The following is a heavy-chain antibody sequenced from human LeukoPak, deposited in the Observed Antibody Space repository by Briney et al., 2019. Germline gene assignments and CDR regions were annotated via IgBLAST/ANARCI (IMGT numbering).Heavy chain of an antibody. Sequence: SVKVSCKDSGGIFSSYAIRWVRQTPGQGLEWMGRIIPIFGTANYAQKYQGRVTITTDESTSTAYMELSSLRSEDTAVYYCAREWAGYSSVWGQGTLVTVS. J-gene: IGHJ4*02. CDR3: AREWAGYSSV. D-gene: IGHD4-11*01. CDR1: GGIFSSYA. V-gene: IGHV1-69*05. CDR2: IIPIFGTA.